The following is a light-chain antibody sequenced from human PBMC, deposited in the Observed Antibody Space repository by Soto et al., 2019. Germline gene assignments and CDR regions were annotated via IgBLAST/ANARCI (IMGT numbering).Light chain of an antibody. CDR3: QQYDSTPPVT. CDR2: GAS. J-gene: IGKJ4*01. CDR1: QSVSSDY. Sequence: EIVLTQSPGTLSLSPGDRATLSCRASQSVSSDYLSWYQQKPGQPPRLLIYGASYRATGIPDRFSGGGSGTDFTLTISRLEAEDFAVYYCQQYDSTPPVTFGGGTKVEIK. V-gene: IGKV3-20*01.